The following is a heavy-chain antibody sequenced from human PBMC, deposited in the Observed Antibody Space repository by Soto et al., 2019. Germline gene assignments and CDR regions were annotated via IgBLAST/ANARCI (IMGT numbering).Heavy chain of an antibody. CDR3: SKVRTSGYSTFDY. J-gene: IGHJ4*02. CDR1: GFTFSIYP. CDR2: FSDSAGST. Sequence: EVQLLESGGGLVQPGGSLRLSCAASGFTFSIYPMSWVRQAPGKGLEWVSGFSDSAGSTRYADSVKGRFTISRDNSRNTLYLQMSSLGAEDTAVYYCSKVRTSGYSTFDYWGQGTLGTVSS. D-gene: IGHD2-2*03. V-gene: IGHV3-23*01.